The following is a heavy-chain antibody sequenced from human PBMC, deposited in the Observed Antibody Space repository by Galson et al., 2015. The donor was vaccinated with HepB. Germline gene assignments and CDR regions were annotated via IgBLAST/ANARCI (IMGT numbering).Heavy chain of an antibody. V-gene: IGHV3-7*01. CDR2: IKQDGSEK. CDR3: ARDIWYSSSKRGFFDH. D-gene: IGHD6-6*01. J-gene: IGHJ2*01. Sequence: SPRLSCAASGFTFNTYGMSWVRQAPGKGLEWVANIKQDGSEKYYVDSVKGRFTISRDNAKNSLYLQMNSLRAEDTAVYYCARDIWYSSSKRGFFDHWGRGTLVTVSS. CDR1: GFTFNTYG.